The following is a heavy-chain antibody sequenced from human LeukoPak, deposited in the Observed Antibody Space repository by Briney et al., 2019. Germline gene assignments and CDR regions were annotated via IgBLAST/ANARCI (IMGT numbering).Heavy chain of an antibody. CDR2: ISSSSSYI. D-gene: IGHD5-18*01. Sequence: GGPLRLSCAASGFTFSSYSMNWVRQAPGKGLEWVSSISSSSSYIYYADSVKGRFTISRDNAKNSLYLQMNSLRAEDTAVYYCARDPDTAMDFYGMDVWGKGTTVTVSS. V-gene: IGHV3-21*01. J-gene: IGHJ6*04. CDR3: ARDPDTAMDFYGMDV. CDR1: GFTFSSYS.